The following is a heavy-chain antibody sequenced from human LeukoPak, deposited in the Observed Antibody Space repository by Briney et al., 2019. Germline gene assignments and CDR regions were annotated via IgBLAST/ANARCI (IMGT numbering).Heavy chain of an antibody. V-gene: IGHV3-66*01. J-gene: IGHJ4*02. CDR2: IYSGGTT. Sequence: GGSLRLSCAVSEFTLSSKYMSGVRQAPGKGLEWVSVIYSGGTTYYSDSVKGRFTISRDNSKNTLYLQMNSLRAEDTAVYYCASMRSFYFDYWGQGTLVTVAS. CDR1: EFTLSSKY. CDR3: ASMRSFYFDY. D-gene: IGHD3-10*01.